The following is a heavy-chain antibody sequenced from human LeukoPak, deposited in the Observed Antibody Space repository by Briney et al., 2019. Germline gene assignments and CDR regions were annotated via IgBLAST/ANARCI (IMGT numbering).Heavy chain of an antibody. V-gene: IGHV1-2*02. J-gene: IGHJ4*02. CDR2: INPNSGGT. Sequence: GASVKVSCKASGYTFTGYYMHRVRQAPGQGLEWMGWINPNSGGTNYAQKFQGRVTMTRDTSISTAYMELSRLRSDDTAVYYCARIRYSGSQPFDYWGQGTLVTVSS. CDR3: ARIRYSGSQPFDY. D-gene: IGHD1-26*01. CDR1: GYTFTGYY.